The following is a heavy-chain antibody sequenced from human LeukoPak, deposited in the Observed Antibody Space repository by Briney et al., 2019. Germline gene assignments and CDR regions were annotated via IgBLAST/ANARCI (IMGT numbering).Heavy chain of an antibody. CDR2: INHSGST. CDR3: ARRSAAYTSENDAFDI. D-gene: IGHD6-19*01. CDR1: GGSFSGYY. V-gene: IGHV4-34*01. Sequence: SETLSLTCAVYGGSFSGYYWSWIRQPPGKGLEWIGEINHSGSTNYNPSLKSRVTISVDTSKNQFSLKLSSVTAADTAVYYCARRSAAYTSENDAFDIWGQGTMVTVSS. J-gene: IGHJ3*02.